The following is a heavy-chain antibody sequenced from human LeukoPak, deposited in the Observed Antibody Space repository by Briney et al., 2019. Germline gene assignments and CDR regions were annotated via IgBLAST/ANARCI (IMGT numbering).Heavy chain of an antibody. CDR3: ARDRGAPRPNDF. CDR2: IKPDGTEK. D-gene: IGHD3-10*01. J-gene: IGHJ4*02. V-gene: IGHV3-7*03. Sequence: GGSLRLSCAASGFMFSNYWMSWIRQSPGKGLEWVSNIKPDGTEKYYLDSVEGRFTISRDNAKNSLYLQMSGLRAEDTAIYYCARDRGAPRPNDFWGQGTRVTVSS. CDR1: GFMFSNYW.